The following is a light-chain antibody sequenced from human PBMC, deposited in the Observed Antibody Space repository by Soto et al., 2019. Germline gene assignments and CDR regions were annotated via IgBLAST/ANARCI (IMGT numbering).Light chain of an antibody. CDR3: QQYGSSLWT. CDR2: GAS. Sequence: EIVLTQSPGTLSLSPGERATLSCRGSQSVSGHLAWYQKKPGQAPRLLIXGASSRATGITDRFSGRGSGTDFTLTITRLEPEDFAVYYCQQYGSSLWTFGQGTKVDIK. CDR1: QSVSGH. V-gene: IGKV3-20*01. J-gene: IGKJ1*01.